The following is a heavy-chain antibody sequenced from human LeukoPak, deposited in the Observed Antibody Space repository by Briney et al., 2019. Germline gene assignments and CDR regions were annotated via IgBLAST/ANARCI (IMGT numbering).Heavy chain of an antibody. CDR2: ISYDGSNK. CDR3: AKDMGAAQQLVRVDY. V-gene: IGHV3-30*18. D-gene: IGHD6-13*01. J-gene: IGHJ4*02. Sequence: GGSLRLSCAASGFTFSSYGMHWVRQAPGKGLEWVAVISYDGSNKYYADSVKGRFTISRDNSKNTLYLQMNSLRAEDTAVYYCAKDMGAAQQLVRVDYWGQGTLVTVSS. CDR1: GFTFSSYG.